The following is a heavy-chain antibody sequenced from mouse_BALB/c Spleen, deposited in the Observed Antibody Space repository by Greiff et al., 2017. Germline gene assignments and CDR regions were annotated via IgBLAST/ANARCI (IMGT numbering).Heavy chain of an antibody. CDR2: IHPGSSTI. Sequence: EVKLQESGGGLVQPGGSLNLSCAASGFDFSRYWMSWARQAPGQGQEWIGEIHPGSSTINYTPSLKDKFIISRDNAKNTLYLQMSKVRSEDTALYDGARRDYGYDGYAMDYWGQGTSVTVSA. V-gene: IGHV4-2*02. D-gene: IGHD2-2*01. CDR1: GFDFSRYW. J-gene: IGHJ4*01. CDR3: ARRDYGYDGYAMDY.